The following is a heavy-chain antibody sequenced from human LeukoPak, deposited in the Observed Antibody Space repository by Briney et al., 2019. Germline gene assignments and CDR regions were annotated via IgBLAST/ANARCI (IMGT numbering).Heavy chain of an antibody. CDR1: GGSISSYY. V-gene: IGHV4-59*01. CDR3: ARWVGLFDY. Sequence: SETLSLTCTVSGGSISSYYWSWIRQPPGKGLEWIGYIYYSGSTNYNPSLKSRVTISVDTSKNQFSLKLSSVTAADTAVYHCARWVGLFDYWGQGTLVTVSS. J-gene: IGHJ4*02. CDR2: IYYSGST.